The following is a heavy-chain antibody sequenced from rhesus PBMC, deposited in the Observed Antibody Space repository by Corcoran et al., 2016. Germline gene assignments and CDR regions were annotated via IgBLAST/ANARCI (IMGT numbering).Heavy chain of an antibody. CDR1: GGSISSNY. D-gene: IGHD1-26*01. CDR2: ISGSGGST. CDR3: AREYNWNYYFDY. J-gene: IGHJ4*01. Sequence: VSGGSISSNYWNWIRQPPGKGLEWLGRISGSGGSTDYNPSLKSRVTISTDTSKKQFSLKLSSVTAADTAVYYCAREYNWNYYFDYWGQGVLVTVSS. V-gene: IGHV4-173*01.